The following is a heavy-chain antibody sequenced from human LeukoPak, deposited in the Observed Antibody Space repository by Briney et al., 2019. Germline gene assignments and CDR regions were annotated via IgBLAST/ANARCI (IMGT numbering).Heavy chain of an antibody. CDR3: AKEIWPTVTIPGRTYFDY. D-gene: IGHD4-17*01. Sequence: GGSLRLSCATSKFTFNKYGMHWVRHAPGKGLEWVAFYADSVKGRFTISRDNSKNTLYLQMNSLRAEDTAVYYCAKEIWPTVTIPGRTYFDYWGQGTLVTVSS. CDR1: KFTFNKYG. V-gene: IGHV3-30*02. J-gene: IGHJ4*02.